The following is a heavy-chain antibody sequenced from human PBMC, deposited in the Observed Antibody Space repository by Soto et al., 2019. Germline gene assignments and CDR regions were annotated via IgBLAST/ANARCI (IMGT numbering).Heavy chain of an antibody. Sequence: PSETLSLTCTVSGCSISSYYWSWIRQPPGKGLEWIGYIYYSGSTNYNPSLKSRVTISVDTSKNQFSLKLSSVTAADTAVYYCARWASEGSFGYWGQGTLVTVSS. CDR2: IYYSGST. D-gene: IGHD1-26*01. CDR3: ARWASEGSFGY. V-gene: IGHV4-59*01. J-gene: IGHJ4*02. CDR1: GCSISSYY.